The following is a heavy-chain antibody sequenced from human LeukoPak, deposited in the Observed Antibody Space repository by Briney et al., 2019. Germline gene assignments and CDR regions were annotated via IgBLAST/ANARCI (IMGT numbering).Heavy chain of an antibody. V-gene: IGHV1-69*01. CDR3: AKRGAFTIFGVNYGMDV. CDR1: GGTFSSYA. CDR2: IIPIFGTA. Sequence: ASVKVSCKASGGTFSSYAISWVRQAPGQGLEWMGGIIPIFGTANYAQKFQGRVTITADESTSTAYMELSSLRSEDTAVYYCAKRGAFTIFGVNYGMDVWGQGTTVTVSS. J-gene: IGHJ6*02. D-gene: IGHD3-3*01.